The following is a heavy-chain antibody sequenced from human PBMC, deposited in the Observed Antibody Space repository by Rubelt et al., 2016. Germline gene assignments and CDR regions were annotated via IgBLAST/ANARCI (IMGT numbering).Heavy chain of an antibody. J-gene: IGHJ4*02. D-gene: IGHD4-23*01. CDR2: ISGSGGST. V-gene: IGHV3-23*04. CDR3: ARDEMTTVALGADY. CDR1: GFTIEKYA. Sequence: EVQLVESGGGLVQPGRSLRLSCAVSGFTIEKYAMHWVRQAPGKGLEWVSGISGSGGSTYYADSVKGRFTISRDNSKHTLYLQMNSLRAEDTAVYDCARDEMTTVALGADYWGQGTLVSGSS.